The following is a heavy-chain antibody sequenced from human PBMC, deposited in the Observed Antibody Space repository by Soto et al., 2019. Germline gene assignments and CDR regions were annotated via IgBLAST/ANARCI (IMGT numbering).Heavy chain of an antibody. CDR1: GGSISSSSYY. D-gene: IGHD3-22*01. V-gene: IGHV4-39*01. Sequence: SETLSLTCTVSGGSISSSSYYWGWIRQPPGKGLEWIVSIYYSGSTYYNPSLKSRVTISVDTSKNHFSLKLSSVTAADTAVYYCARQGPITMIVVVNNWFDPWGQGTLVTVSS. J-gene: IGHJ5*02. CDR3: ARQGPITMIVVVNNWFDP. CDR2: IYYSGST.